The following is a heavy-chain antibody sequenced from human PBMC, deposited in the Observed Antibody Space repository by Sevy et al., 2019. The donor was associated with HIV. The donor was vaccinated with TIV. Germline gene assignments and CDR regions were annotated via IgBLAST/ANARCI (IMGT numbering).Heavy chain of an antibody. Sequence: GGSLRLSCAASGFTFFAYTMHWVRQAPGKGLEWVAFISYDINNKYYADSVKGRFTISRDNSKNTLYLQMNSLRPEDTAVYYCARDLASSGNGLDVWGQGTTVTVSS. J-gene: IGHJ6*02. CDR1: GFTFFAYT. V-gene: IGHV3-30-3*01. CDR3: ARDLASSGNGLDV. CDR2: ISYDINNK. D-gene: IGHD3-3*02.